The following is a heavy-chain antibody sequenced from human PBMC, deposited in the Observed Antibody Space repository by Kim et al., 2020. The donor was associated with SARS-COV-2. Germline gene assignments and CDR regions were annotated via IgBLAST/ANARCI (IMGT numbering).Heavy chain of an antibody. CDR3: ARVLKYFANYDILTGGVAFDI. V-gene: IGHV1-46*01. J-gene: IGHJ3*02. CDR2: INPSGGST. D-gene: IGHD3-9*01. CDR1: GYTFTSYY. Sequence: ASVKVSCKASGYTFTSYYMHWVRQAPGQGLEWMGIINPSGGSTSYAQKFQGRVTMTRDTSTSTVYMELSSLRSEDTAVYYCARVLKYFANYDILTGGVAFDIWGQGTMVTVSS.